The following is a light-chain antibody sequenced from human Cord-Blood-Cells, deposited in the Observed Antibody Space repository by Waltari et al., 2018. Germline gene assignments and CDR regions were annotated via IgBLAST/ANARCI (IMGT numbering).Light chain of an antibody. CDR2: GAS. CDR3: QQYGSSPKYT. Sequence: TQSPDTLSLSPGERATLSCRASQSVSSSYLAWYQQKPGQAPRLLIYGASSRATGIPDRFSGSGSGTDFTLTISRLEPEDFAVYYCQQYGSSPKYTFGQGTKLEIK. J-gene: IGKJ2*01. CDR1: QSVSSSY. V-gene: IGKV3-20*01.